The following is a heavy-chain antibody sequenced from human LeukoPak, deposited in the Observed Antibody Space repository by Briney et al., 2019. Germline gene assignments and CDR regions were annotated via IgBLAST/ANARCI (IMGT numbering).Heavy chain of an antibody. Sequence: GASVKVSCKVSGYTLTELSMHWVRQAPGKGLEWMGWINTNTGNPTYAQGFTGRFVFSSDTSVSTAYLQISSLKAEDTAVYYCARLPLRTYYYDSSGYYYFDYWGQGTLVTVSS. D-gene: IGHD3-22*01. J-gene: IGHJ4*02. CDR2: INTNTGNP. V-gene: IGHV7-4-1*02. CDR3: ARLPLRTYYYDSSGYYYFDY. CDR1: GYTLTELS.